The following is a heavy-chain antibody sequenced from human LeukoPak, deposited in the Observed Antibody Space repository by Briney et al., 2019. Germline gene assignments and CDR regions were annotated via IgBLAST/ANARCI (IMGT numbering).Heavy chain of an antibody. D-gene: IGHD4-17*01. CDR1: GYTFTSYG. CDR3: ARFNSWGDYVWFDP. V-gene: IGHV1-18*01. CDR2: INSYNGNT. Sequence: GASVQFSSQASGYTFTSYGISWVRPAPGQGLEWMGWINSYNGNTNYAQKLQGRVTMTTDTSTSTAYMELRSLRSDDTAVYYCARFNSWGDYVWFDPWGQGTLVTVSS. J-gene: IGHJ5*02.